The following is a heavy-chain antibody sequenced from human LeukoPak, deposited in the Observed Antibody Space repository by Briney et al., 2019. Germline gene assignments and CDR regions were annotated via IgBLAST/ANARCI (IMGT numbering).Heavy chain of an antibody. V-gene: IGHV5-51*01. Sequence: PGESLKISCKVSGYSFTTYWIAWVRQMPGKGLEWMGIINPGDSDTRYSPSFQGQVTISADKSISTAYLQWSSLKASDTAIYYCARRWLFDQWGQGTLVTVSS. D-gene: IGHD5-12*01. CDR3: ARRWLFDQ. J-gene: IGHJ4*02. CDR2: INPGDSDT. CDR1: GYSFTTYW.